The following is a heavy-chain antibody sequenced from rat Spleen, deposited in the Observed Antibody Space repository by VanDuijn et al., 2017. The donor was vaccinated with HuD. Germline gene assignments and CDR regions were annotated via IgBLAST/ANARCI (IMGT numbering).Heavy chain of an antibody. CDR2: ISTGGGNT. CDR1: GFTFSNYD. Sequence: EVQLVESGGGLVQPGRSLKLSCAASGFTFSNYDMAWVRQAPTKGLEWVASISTGGGNTYYRDSVKGRFTISRDNAKSTLYLQMDSLRSEDTATYYCARRDWYSYWYFDFWGPGTMVTVSS. V-gene: IGHV5S23*01. D-gene: IGHD1-1*01. J-gene: IGHJ1*01. CDR3: ARRDWYSYWYFDF.